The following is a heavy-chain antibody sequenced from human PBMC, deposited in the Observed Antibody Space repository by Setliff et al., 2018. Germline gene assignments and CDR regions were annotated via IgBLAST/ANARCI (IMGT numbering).Heavy chain of an antibody. CDR3: VGRDFSGGDS. D-gene: IGHD6-25*01. CDR1: GDSISNSDYY. CDR2: VYNTGTT. Sequence: SCIVAGDSISNSDYYWGWIRQPPGKGLEWIGRVYNTGTTNYNPSLKSRVTISISADTSNKSFSLNLFSVTAADTAVYYCVGRDFSGGDSWGHGTLVTVSS. V-gene: IGHV4-39*02. J-gene: IGHJ5*01.